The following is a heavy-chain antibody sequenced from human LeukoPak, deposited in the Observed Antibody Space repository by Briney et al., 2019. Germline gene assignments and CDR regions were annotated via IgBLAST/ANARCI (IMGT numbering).Heavy chain of an antibody. CDR3: ARDGVGAHDY. J-gene: IGHJ4*02. CDR2: INPNSGVT. Sequence: ASVRVSCKASGYSFTDYYIHWVRQAPGQGLEWMGWINPNSGVTHYAQKLQGRVTMTTDTSSSTAYMELSRVRYDDTAVYYCARDGVGAHDYWGQGTLVTVSS. CDR1: GYSFTDYY. D-gene: IGHD1-26*01. V-gene: IGHV1-2*02.